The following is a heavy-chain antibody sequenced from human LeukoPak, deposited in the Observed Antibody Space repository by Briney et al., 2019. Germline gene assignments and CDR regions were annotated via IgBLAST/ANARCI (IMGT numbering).Heavy chain of an antibody. D-gene: IGHD2-2*01. Sequence: PGGSLRLSCAASGFTFSRYAMNWVRQAPGKGLEGVSYINTDSSDIHYAGSVKGRFTISRDNARNTLYLQLSSLRAEDSGVYYCARDTYQPGLIDSWGQGTLVTVSS. V-gene: IGHV3-21*05. CDR3: ARDTYQPGLIDS. J-gene: IGHJ4*02. CDR1: GFTFSRYA. CDR2: INTDSSDI.